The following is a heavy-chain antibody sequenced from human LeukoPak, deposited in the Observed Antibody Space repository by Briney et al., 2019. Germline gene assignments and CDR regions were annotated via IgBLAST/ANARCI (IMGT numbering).Heavy chain of an antibody. D-gene: IGHD3-3*01. CDR3: ARASYSDLWSGSSGGYYYMDV. CDR2: ISYSGST. CDR1: GDSISSSY. Sequence: SETLSLTCSVSGDSISSSYWTWIRQPPGKGLEWIGYISYSGSTTYTPSLKSRVTIFVETPKNQFSLQLTSVTDADTAVYYCARASYSDLWSGSSGGYYYMDVWGKGTTVTVSS. J-gene: IGHJ6*03. V-gene: IGHV4-59*12.